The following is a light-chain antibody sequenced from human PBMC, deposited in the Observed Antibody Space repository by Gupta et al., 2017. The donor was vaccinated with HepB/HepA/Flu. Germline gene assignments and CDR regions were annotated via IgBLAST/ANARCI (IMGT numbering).Light chain of an antibody. V-gene: IGKV3-20*01. CDR2: GAS. Sequence: EIVLTQSPGTLSLSPGERATLSCRASQSVSSSYLAWYQQKPGQAPRLLIYGASSRATGIPDRFSGSGSGTEFTLTISRLEPEGFAVYYCQQEGSSPYTFGQGTKLEIK. CDR3: QQEGSSPYT. CDR1: QSVSSSY. J-gene: IGKJ2*01.